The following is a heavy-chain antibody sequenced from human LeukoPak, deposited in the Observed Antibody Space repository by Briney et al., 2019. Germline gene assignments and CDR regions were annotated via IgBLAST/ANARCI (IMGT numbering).Heavy chain of an antibody. CDR2: ISAYNGNT. CDR1: GYTFTTYG. CDR3: ARADYDFWSGHPGYFDY. D-gene: IGHD3-3*01. Sequence: ASVKVSCKASGYTFTTYGIIWVRQAPGQGLEWMGWISAYNGNTNYAQKLQGRVTMTTDTSTSTAYMELRSLRSDDTAVYYCARADYDFWSGHPGYFDYWGQGTLVTVSS. J-gene: IGHJ4*02. V-gene: IGHV1-18*01.